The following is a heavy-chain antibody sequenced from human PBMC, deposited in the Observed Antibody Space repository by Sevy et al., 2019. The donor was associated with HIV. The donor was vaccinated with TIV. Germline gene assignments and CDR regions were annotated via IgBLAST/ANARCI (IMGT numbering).Heavy chain of an antibody. D-gene: IGHD5-12*01. CDR3: ATTEDYYESSGYPFDY. Sequence: ASVKVSCKVSGRTLTQLSIHWVRQAPGKGLEWMGTFDPEDDEKIYAQKFQGRVTMTEDTSTDTAYMELSRLRSEDTAVYYFATTEDYYESSGYPFDYWGQGTLVTVSS. CDR1: GRTLTQLS. CDR2: FDPEDDEK. J-gene: IGHJ4*02. V-gene: IGHV1-24*01.